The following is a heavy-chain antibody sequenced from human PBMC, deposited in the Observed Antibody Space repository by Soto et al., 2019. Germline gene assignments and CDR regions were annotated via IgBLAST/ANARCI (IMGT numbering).Heavy chain of an antibody. D-gene: IGHD3-22*01. V-gene: IGHV4-4*07. CDR1: GGSISSYY. J-gene: IGHJ4*02. CDR3: ARGWPYYYDSSGYYYPYFDY. Sequence: QVPLQESGPGLVKPSETLSLTCTVSGGSISSYYWSWIRQPAGKGLEWIGRIYTSGSTNYNPSLKSRVTMSVDTSKNQFSLKLSSVTAADTAVYYCARGWPYYYDSSGYYYPYFDYWGQGTLVTVSS. CDR2: IYTSGST.